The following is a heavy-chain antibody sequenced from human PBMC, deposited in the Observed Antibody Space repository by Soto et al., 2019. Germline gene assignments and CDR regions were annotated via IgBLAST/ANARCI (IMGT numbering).Heavy chain of an antibody. D-gene: IGHD2-15*01. V-gene: IGHV3-74*03. Sequence: GGSLRLSCAASGFTLSHYWMHWVRQAPGKGLVWVSRITNDGSSTTYADSVKGRFTISRDVAKNTVYLQMTGLRAEDTAVYYCARGGVKAANDYWGQGILVTVSS. CDR1: GFTLSHYW. CDR2: ITNDGSST. CDR3: ARGGVKAANDY. J-gene: IGHJ4*02.